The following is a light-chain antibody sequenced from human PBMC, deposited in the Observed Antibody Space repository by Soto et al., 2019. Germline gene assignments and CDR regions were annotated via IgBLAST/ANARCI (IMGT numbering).Light chain of an antibody. CDR1: QAIGSS. Sequence: DIQMSECRSSVCPSGEERITITCQASQAIGSSFAWYRQKPGKVPEVLIYGASTLQNGVPSRFSGSGSGTDFTLTISSLQAEDFATYCCQLLNSYPLSFGGGTKVDIK. CDR3: QLLNSYPLS. V-gene: IGKV1-9*01. CDR2: GAS. J-gene: IGKJ4*01.